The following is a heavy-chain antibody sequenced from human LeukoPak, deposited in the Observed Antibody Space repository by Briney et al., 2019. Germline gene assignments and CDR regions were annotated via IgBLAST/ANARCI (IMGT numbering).Heavy chain of an antibody. CDR3: TRHGRFGELNYYYYYMDV. CDR2: IKSKTDGGTT. J-gene: IGHJ6*03. V-gene: IGHV3-15*01. CDR1: GFTFSNAW. D-gene: IGHD3-10*01. Sequence: GGSLRLSCAASGFTFSNAWMSWVRQAPGKGLEWVGRIKSKTDGGTTDYAAPVKGRFTISRDDSKNTLYLQMNSLKTEDTAVYYCTRHGRFGELNYYYYYMDVWGKGTTVTVSS.